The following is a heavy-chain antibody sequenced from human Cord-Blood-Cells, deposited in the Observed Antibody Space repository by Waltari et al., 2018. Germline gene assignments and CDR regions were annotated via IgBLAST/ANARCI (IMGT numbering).Heavy chain of an antibody. CDR2: IWYDGSNK. J-gene: IGHJ4*02. V-gene: IGHV3-33*01. CDR3: ARDGMRSGYDLEDY. D-gene: IGHD5-12*01. CDR1: GFTFRSYG. Sequence: QVQLVESGGGVVQSGRSLRLSCAGSGFTFRSYGMPWVRRAPGKGLEWVAVIWYDGSNKYYADSVKGRFTISRDNSKNTLYLQMNSLRAEDTAVYYCARDGMRSGYDLEDYWGQGTLVTVSS.